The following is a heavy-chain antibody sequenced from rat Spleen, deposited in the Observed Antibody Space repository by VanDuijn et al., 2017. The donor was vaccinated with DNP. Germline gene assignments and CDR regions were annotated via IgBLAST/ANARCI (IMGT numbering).Heavy chain of an antibody. CDR2: ISYDGGTA. V-gene: IGHV5-20*01. Sequence: EVQLVESGGGLVQPGRSLKLSCTASGFTFSDYYMAWVRQAPKKGLEWVASISYDGGTAYYRHSVKGRFTISRDNAKSSLFLQMDSLGSEDTATYYCARTYNSGYGGFAYWGQGTLVTVSS. D-gene: IGHD4-3*01. CDR1: GFTFSDYY. CDR3: ARTYNSGYGGFAY. J-gene: IGHJ3*01.